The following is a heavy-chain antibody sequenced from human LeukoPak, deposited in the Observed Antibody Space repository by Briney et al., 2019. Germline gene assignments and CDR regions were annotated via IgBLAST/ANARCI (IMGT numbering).Heavy chain of an antibody. Sequence: GGSLRLSCAASGFTLSSYNMNWVRPAPGKGLGWGSYISSSSSTIYYADSVKGRFTISRDNAKNSLYLQMNSLRAEDTAVYYCARGSIAAAGALDYWGQGTLVTVSS. CDR1: GFTLSSYN. CDR3: ARGSIAAAGALDY. CDR2: ISSSSSTI. J-gene: IGHJ4*02. D-gene: IGHD6-13*01. V-gene: IGHV3-48*04.